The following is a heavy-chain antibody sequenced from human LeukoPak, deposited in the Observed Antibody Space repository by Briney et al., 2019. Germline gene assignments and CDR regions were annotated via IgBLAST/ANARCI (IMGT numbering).Heavy chain of an antibody. CDR2: ISSSGSTI. Sequence: GGSLRLSCAASGFTFSDYYMSWICQAPGKGLEWVSYISSSGSTIYYADSVKGRFTISRGNAKNSLYLQMNSLRAEDTAVYYCATGIVVVTAAKHMFDYWGQGTLVTVSS. J-gene: IGHJ4*02. V-gene: IGHV3-11*01. CDR3: ATGIVVVTAAKHMFDY. CDR1: GFTFSDYY. D-gene: IGHD2-2*01.